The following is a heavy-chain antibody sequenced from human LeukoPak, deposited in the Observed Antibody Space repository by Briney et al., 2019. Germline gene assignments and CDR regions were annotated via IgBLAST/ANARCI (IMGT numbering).Heavy chain of an antibody. V-gene: IGHV3-30*18. D-gene: IGHD1-26*01. J-gene: IGHJ3*02. CDR3: VKDRGWAPLHDAFDI. CDR2: ISYDGSNK. Sequence: PGRSLRLSCAASGFTFSSYDMHWVRQAPGKGLEWVALISYDGSNKYYADSVKGRFTISRDNSKNTLYLQMSSLRAEDTAVYYCVKDRGWAPLHDAFDIWGQGTMVTVSS. CDR1: GFTFSSYD.